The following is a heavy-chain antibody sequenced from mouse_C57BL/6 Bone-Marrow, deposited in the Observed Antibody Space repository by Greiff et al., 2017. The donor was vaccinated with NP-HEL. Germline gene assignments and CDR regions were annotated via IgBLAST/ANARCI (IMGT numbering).Heavy chain of an antibody. CDR3: ARHGLLRYHYAMDY. CDR2: ISNGGGST. J-gene: IGHJ4*01. Sequence: DVQLVESGGGLVQPGGSLKLSCAASGFTFSDYYMYWVRQTPEKRLEWVAYISNGGGSTYYPDTVKGRFTISRDNAKNTLYLQMSRLKSEDTAMYYCARHGLLRYHYAMDYWGQGTSVTVSS. D-gene: IGHD1-1*01. V-gene: IGHV5-12*01. CDR1: GFTFSDYY.